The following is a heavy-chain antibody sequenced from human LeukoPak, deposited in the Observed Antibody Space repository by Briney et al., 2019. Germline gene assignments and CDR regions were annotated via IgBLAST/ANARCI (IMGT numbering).Heavy chain of an antibody. V-gene: IGHV3-74*01. CDR3: ARFSSGWSPSGFDY. J-gene: IGHJ4*02. CDR1: GFTFSSYW. D-gene: IGHD6-19*01. Sequence: PGGSLRLSCAASGFTFSSYWMHWVRQGPGKELTWVSHINSDGSTTYYADSVKGRFTISRDNAKNTLYLQMNSLRVEDTAVYYCARFSSGWSPSGFDYWGQGTLVTVSS. CDR2: INSDGSTT.